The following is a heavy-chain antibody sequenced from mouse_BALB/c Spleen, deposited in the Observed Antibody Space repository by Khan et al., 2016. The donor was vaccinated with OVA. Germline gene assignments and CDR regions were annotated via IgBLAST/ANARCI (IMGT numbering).Heavy chain of an antibody. CDR3: ARREAARATWECFDY. D-gene: IGHD3-1*01. CDR1: GYTFTNYW. V-gene: IGHV1-63*02. J-gene: IGHJ2*01. Sequence: VQLQQSGAELVRPGTSVKMSCKAAGYTFTNYWIGWVKQRPGHGLEWVGDIYPGGGYTNYNEKFKGKATLTVDTSSSTAYMQLSSLTSEDSAFYYCARREAARATWECFDYWGQGTTLTVSS. CDR2: IYPGGGYT.